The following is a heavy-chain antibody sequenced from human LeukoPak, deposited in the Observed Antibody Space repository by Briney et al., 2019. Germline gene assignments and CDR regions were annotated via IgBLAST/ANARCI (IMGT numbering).Heavy chain of an antibody. V-gene: IGHV1-69*13. CDR1: GNTFRTSA. CDR3: AREVWELTYFES. Sequence: SVKVSCKASGNTFRTSALTWLRQAPGQGLEWMGEIVPIYNKPKYAQNFQGRVTIIADETTSTVYMELSGLRPDDTAVYFCAREVWELTYFESWGQGTLVVVSS. J-gene: IGHJ4*02. D-gene: IGHD1-26*01. CDR2: IVPIYNKP.